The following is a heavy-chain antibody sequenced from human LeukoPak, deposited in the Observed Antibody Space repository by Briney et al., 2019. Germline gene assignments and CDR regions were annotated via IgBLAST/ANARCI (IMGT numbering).Heavy chain of an antibody. D-gene: IGHD5-24*01. CDR3: ARAREMATIFGTFDY. Sequence: GASVKVSCKASGYTFTGYYMHWVRQAPGQGLEWMGWINPNSGGTNYAQKFQGRVTMTRDTSISTAYMELSRLRSDDTAVYYCARAREMATIFGTFDYWGQGTLVTVSS. CDR1: GYTFTGYY. J-gene: IGHJ4*02. CDR2: INPNSGGT. V-gene: IGHV1-2*02.